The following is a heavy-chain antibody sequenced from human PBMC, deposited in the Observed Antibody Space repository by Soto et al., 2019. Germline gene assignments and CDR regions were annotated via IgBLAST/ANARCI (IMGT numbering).Heavy chain of an antibody. D-gene: IGHD2-21*01. Sequence: GASVKVSCKASGYTFTSYGISWVRQAPGQGLEWMGWISAYNGNTNYAQKLQGRVTMTTDTSTSTAYMELRSLRSDDTAVYYCASSVVNDINLGFNYGMDVWGQGTTVTVSS. CDR1: GYTFTSYG. V-gene: IGHV1-18*01. CDR3: ASSVVNDINLGFNYGMDV. J-gene: IGHJ6*02. CDR2: ISAYNGNT.